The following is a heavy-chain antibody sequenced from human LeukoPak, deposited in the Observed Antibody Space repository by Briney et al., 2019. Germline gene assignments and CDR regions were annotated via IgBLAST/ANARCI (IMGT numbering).Heavy chain of an antibody. V-gene: IGHV4-59*08. CDR2: IHYSGST. CDR1: GGSISSYY. D-gene: IGHD6-19*01. CDR3: ARSTYSSGWYDY. Sequence: SETLSLTCTVSGGSISSYYWSWIRQPPGKGLEWIGYIHYSGSTNYNPSLKSRVTISVDTSKNQFSLKPSSVTAADTAVYYCARSTYSSGWYDYWGQGTLVTVSS. J-gene: IGHJ4*02.